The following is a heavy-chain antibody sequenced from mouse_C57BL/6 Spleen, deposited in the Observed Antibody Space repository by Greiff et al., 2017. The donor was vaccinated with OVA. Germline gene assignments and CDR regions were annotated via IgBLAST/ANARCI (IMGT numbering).Heavy chain of an antibody. D-gene: IGHD2-4*01. CDR3: ARDYDYDEAY. Sequence: QVQLQQPGAELVRPGTSVKLSCKASGYTFTSYWMHWVKQRPGQGLEWIGVIDPSDSYTNYNQKFKGKATLTVDTSSSTAYMQLSSLTSEDSAVYYCARDYDYDEAYWGQGTLVTVSA. CDR1: GYTFTSYW. V-gene: IGHV1-59*01. CDR2: IDPSDSYT. J-gene: IGHJ3*01.